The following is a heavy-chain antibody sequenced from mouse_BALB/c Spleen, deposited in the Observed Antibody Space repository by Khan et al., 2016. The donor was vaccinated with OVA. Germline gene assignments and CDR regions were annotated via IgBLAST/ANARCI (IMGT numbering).Heavy chain of an antibody. CDR1: GYTFTAYD. J-gene: IGHJ4*01. CDR2: IYPAVGTT. CDR3: AREGLRGDAMDY. V-gene: IGHV1S56*01. D-gene: IGHD2-4*01. Sequence: QVRLQQAGPELVKPGALVKISCKASGYTFTAYDINWVKQRPGQGLEWIGCIYPAVGTTKYNENFKGKATLTPDKSSNTAYLQLSSLTSEKSAVYFCAREGLRGDAMDYWGQGTSVSVSS.